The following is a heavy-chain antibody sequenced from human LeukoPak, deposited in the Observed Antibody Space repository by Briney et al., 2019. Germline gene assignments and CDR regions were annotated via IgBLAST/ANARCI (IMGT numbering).Heavy chain of an antibody. Sequence: SETLSLTCTVSGGSISSSSYYWGWIRQPPGKGLEWIGSICYSGSTYYNPSLKSRVTISVDTSKNQFSLKLSSVTAADTAVYYCACGGYRQITLGVDYWGQGTLVTVSS. CDR3: ACGGYRQITLGVDY. D-gene: IGHD3-16*01. J-gene: IGHJ4*02. CDR1: GGSISSSSYY. CDR2: ICYSGST. V-gene: IGHV4-39*01.